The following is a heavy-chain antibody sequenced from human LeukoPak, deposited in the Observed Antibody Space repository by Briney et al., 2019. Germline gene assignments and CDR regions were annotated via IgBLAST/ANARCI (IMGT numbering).Heavy chain of an antibody. V-gene: IGHV3-7*01. CDR1: GFTFSSYW. D-gene: IGHD6-6*01. CDR2: IKQDGSEK. CDR3: ARDRGSSSPTGCYYYYGMDV. J-gene: IGHJ6*02. Sequence: GGSLRLSCAASGFTFSSYWMSWVRQAPGKGLEWVANIKQDGSEKYYVDSVKGRFTISRDNAKNSLCLQMNSPRAEDTAVYYCARDRGSSSPTGCYYYYGMDVWGQGTTVTVSS.